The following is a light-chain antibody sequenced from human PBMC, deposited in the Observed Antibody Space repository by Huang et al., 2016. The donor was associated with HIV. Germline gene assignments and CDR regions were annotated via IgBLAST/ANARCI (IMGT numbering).Light chain of an antibody. CDR1: QSVTSN. V-gene: IGKV3-15*01. CDR2: GAS. J-gene: IGKJ2*01. CDR3: QQYNNWPPT. Sequence: EIVMTQSPAALSVSPGERATLSCRASQSVTSNLAWYQHKPGQAPRLLIYGASTRATGVPARFTGSGSETEFTLTISSLQSEDFTRYFCQQYNNWPPTFGQGTNLEIK.